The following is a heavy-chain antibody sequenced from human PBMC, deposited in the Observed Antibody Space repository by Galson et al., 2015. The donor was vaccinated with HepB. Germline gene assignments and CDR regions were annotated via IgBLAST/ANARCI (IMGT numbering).Heavy chain of an antibody. CDR3: ARPRGGSYHHYDAFDI. D-gene: IGHD1-26*01. CDR2: IDPSDSYT. J-gene: IGHJ3*02. CDR1: GYSFTSYW. V-gene: IGHV5-10-1*01. Sequence: QSGAEVKKPGESLRISCKGSGYSFTSYWISWVRQMPGKGLEWMGRIDPSDSYTNYSPSFQGHVTISADKSISTAYLQWSSLKASDTAMYYCARPRGGSYHHYDAFDIWGQGTMVTVSS.